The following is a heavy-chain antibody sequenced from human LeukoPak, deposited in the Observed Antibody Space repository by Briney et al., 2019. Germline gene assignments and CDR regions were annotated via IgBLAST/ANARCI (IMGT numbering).Heavy chain of an antibody. CDR3: ARGGRDSSSWWRWFDP. D-gene: IGHD6-13*01. CDR2: IYHSGST. J-gene: IGHJ5*02. V-gene: IGHV4-30-2*01. CDR1: GGSISSGGYY. Sequence: PSETLSLTCTVSGGSISSGGYYWSWIRQPPGKGLEWIGYIYHSGSTYYNPSLKSRVTISVDRSKNQFSLKLSSVTAADTAVYYCARGGRDSSSWWRWFDPWGQGTLVTVSS.